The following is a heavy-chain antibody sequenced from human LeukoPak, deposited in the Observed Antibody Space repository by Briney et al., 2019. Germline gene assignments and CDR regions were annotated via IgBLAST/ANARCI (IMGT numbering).Heavy chain of an antibody. D-gene: IGHD3-22*01. CDR3: ARTGPDGSSGYYYAGPYFDY. CDR2: MNPNSGNT. V-gene: IGHV1-8*01. Sequence: ASVKVSCEASGYTFTSYDINWVRQATRQGLEWMGWMNPNSGNTGYAQKFQGRVTMTRNTSISTAYMELSSLRSEDTAVYYCARTGPDGSSGYYYAGPYFDYWGQGTLVTVSS. J-gene: IGHJ4*02. CDR1: GYTFTSYD.